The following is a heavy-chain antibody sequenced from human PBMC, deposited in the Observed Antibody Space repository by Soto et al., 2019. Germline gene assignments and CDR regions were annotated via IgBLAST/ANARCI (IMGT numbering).Heavy chain of an antibody. J-gene: IGHJ4*02. CDR2: IGASGGST. D-gene: IGHD3-10*01. CDR3: AKDLGFSAPTALDY. V-gene: IGHV3-23*01. Sequence: DVQLLQSVGGLVQPGGALRLSCASSGFSFSSYAMSWVRQAPGKGLEWVSGIGASGGSTYYTDSVKGRFTIARDSSKNTVYLQMNILRAEDTAVYFCAKDLGFSAPTALDYWGLGTQVTVSS. CDR1: GFSFSSYA.